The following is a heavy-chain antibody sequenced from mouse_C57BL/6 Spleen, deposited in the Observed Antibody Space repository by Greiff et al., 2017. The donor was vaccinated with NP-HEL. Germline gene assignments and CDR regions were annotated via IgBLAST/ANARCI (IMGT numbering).Heavy chain of an antibody. V-gene: IGHV14-4*01. D-gene: IGHD1-1*01. CDR2: IDPENGDT. CDR3: TTYYYGSSYGWFAY. CDR1: GFNIKDDY. J-gene: IGHJ3*01. Sequence: VQLQQSGAELVRPGASVKLSCTASGFNIKDDYMHWVKQRPEQGLEWIGWIDPENGDTEYASKFQGKATITADTSSNTAYLQLSSLTSEDTAVYYCTTYYYGSSYGWFAYWGQGTLVTVSA.